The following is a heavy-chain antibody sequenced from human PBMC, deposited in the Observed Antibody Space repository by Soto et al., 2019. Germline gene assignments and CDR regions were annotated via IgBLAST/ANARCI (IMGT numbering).Heavy chain of an antibody. D-gene: IGHD2-2*02. V-gene: IGHV1-8*01. CDR2: MNPNSGNT. Sequence: ASVKVSCKASGYTFTSYDINWVRQATGQGLEWMGWMNPNSGNTGYAQKFQGRVTMTRNTSISTAYMELSSLRSEDTAVYYCARGYCSSTSCYRLRYFDWLSTWFDPWGQGTLVTVSS. CDR1: GYTFTSYD. CDR3: ARGYCSSTSCYRLRYFDWLSTWFDP. J-gene: IGHJ5*02.